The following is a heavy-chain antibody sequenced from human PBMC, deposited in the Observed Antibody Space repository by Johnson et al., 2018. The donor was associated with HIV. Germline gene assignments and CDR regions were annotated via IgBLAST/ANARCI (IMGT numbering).Heavy chain of an antibody. Sequence: VQLVESGGGVVQPGGSLRLSCAASGFTFSSYGMDWVRQVPGKGLEWVAAISGSGGSIYYADSVKGRFTISRDNAKNSLYLQMNSLRAEDTAVYYCARETRGYDPAGPNAFDIWGQGTMVTVSS. CDR1: GFTFSSYG. J-gene: IGHJ3*02. D-gene: IGHD5-12*01. V-gene: IGHV3-48*04. CDR2: ISGSGGSI. CDR3: ARETRGYDPAGPNAFDI.